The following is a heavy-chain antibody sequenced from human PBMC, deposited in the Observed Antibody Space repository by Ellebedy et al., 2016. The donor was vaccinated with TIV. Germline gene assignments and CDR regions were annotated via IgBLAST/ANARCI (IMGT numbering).Heavy chain of an antibody. D-gene: IGHD2-2*01. V-gene: IGHV1-18*01. CDR3: ARVPVVVPAAMPGLYYYYYMDV. CDR2: ISAYNGNT. J-gene: IGHJ6*03. CDR1: GYTFTSYG. Sequence: ASVKVSCKASGYTFTSYGISWVRQAPGQGLEWMGWISAYNGNTNYAQKLQGRVTMTTDTSTSTAYMELRSLRSDDTAVYYCARVPVVVPAAMPGLYYYYYMDVWGKGTTVTVSS.